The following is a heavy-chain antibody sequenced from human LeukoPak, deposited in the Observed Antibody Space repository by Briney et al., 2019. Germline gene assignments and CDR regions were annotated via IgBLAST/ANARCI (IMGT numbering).Heavy chain of an antibody. D-gene: IGHD5-18*01. Sequence: GGPLRLSCAASGFTFDDYAMHWVRQAPGKGLEWVSGISWNSGSIGYADSVKGRFTISRDNAKNSLYLQMNSLRAEDTALYYCAKDSGYSYGRDAFDIWGQGTMVTVSS. CDR2: ISWNSGSI. V-gene: IGHV3-9*01. CDR1: GFTFDDYA. J-gene: IGHJ3*02. CDR3: AKDSGYSYGRDAFDI.